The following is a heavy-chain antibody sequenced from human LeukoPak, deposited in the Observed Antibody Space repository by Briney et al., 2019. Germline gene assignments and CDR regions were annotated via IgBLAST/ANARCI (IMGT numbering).Heavy chain of an antibody. CDR3: AKDATPYY. J-gene: IGHJ4*02. CDR2: ISGSGGST. Sequence: GGSLRLSCAASGFSFDSFAMTWVRQAPGKGLEWVSGISGSGGSTYYADSVKGRFTISRDNFKNTVHLQMNSLRVEDTAVYYCAKDATPYYWGQGTLVTVSS. D-gene: IGHD1-26*01. V-gene: IGHV3-23*01. CDR1: GFSFDSFA.